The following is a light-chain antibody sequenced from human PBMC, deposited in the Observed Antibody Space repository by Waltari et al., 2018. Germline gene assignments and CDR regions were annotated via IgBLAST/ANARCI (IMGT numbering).Light chain of an antibody. CDR3: QHYGSPPWP. V-gene: IGKV3-20*01. CDR1: QSFSSSY. CDR2: GAS. J-gene: IGKJ1*01. Sequence: EIVLTQSPGTLSLSPGEGATLSCRASQSFSSSYLGWYQQKPGQPPRLLIYGASTMATNTPDRFSGSGYGTDFTLTISRLEPEDFAVYYCQHYGSPPWPFGQGTKVEIK.